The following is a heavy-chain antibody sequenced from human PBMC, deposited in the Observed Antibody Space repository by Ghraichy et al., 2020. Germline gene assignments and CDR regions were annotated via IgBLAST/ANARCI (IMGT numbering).Heavy chain of an antibody. CDR1: GGSISSYY. Sequence: SETLSLTCTVSGGSISSYYWNWIRQPPGKGLEWIGYIYYSGSTNYNPSLKSRVTISVDTSKNQFSLKLSSVTAADTAVYYCASQLYSSTWYDGELGYWGQGTLVTVSS. V-gene: IGHV4-59*08. D-gene: IGHD6-13*01. J-gene: IGHJ4*02. CDR2: IYYSGST. CDR3: ASQLYSSTWYDGELGY.